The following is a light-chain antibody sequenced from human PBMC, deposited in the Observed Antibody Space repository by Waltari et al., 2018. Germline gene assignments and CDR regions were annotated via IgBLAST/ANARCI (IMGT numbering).Light chain of an antibody. CDR2: GAS. Sequence: DIQMTQSPYSLSASVGDRVTISCRASQSISFSLNWYQQKLGQAPRLLIYGASSLQFGVPSKFSGSGSGTDFTLTIIGLQPDDIATYYCQQSYTTPLTFGGGTKVEIK. J-gene: IGKJ4*01. CDR1: QSISFS. CDR3: QQSYTTPLT. V-gene: IGKV1-39*01.